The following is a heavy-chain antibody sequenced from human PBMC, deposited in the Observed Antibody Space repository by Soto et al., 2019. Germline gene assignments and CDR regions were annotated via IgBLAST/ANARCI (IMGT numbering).Heavy chain of an antibody. CDR1: GGSVNSGSYY. Sequence: SETLSLTCTVSGGSVNSGSYYWIWIRQPPGKGLEWIGYIYYNGGTNYNPSLKSRVTISLDTSKNQFSLKLSSVTAADTAVYYCARVSRATYFFDYWGQGTLVTVSS. V-gene: IGHV4-61*01. J-gene: IGHJ4*02. CDR2: IYYNGGT. CDR3: ARVSRATYFFDY. D-gene: IGHD2-8*01.